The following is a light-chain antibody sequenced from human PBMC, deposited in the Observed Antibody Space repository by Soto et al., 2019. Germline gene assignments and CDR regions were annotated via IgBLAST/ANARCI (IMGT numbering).Light chain of an antibody. CDR3: QQYNSYSRT. J-gene: IGKJ1*01. CDR1: QSISSW. Sequence: DIQMTQSPSTLSASVGDRVTITCRASQSISSWLDWYQQKPGKAPKLLIYKASSLESGVPSRFSGSGSGTEFTLTISSLQPDDFATYYCQQYNSYSRTFGQETKVEIK. V-gene: IGKV1-5*03. CDR2: KAS.